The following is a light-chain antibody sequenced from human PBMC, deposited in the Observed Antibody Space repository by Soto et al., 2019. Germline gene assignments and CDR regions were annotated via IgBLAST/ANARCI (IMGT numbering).Light chain of an antibody. Sequence: QSVLTQPPSASRTPGQRVTISCSGSSSNIGSNTVNWYQQLPGTAPKLLIYSNNQRPSGVPDRFSGSKSGTSASLAISGLQFEDKADYYCAAWDDSLNGHWVFGGGTKLTVL. J-gene: IGLJ3*02. CDR2: SNN. CDR3: AAWDDSLNGHWV. V-gene: IGLV1-44*01. CDR1: SSNIGSNT.